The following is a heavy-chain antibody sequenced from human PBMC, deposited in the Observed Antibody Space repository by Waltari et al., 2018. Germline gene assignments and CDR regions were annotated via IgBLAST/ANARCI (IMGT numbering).Heavy chain of an antibody. D-gene: IGHD2-2*01. CDR1: GGSFSGYY. CDR2: INHSGST. V-gene: IGHV4-34*01. Sequence: QVQLQQWGAGLLKPSETLSLPCAVSGGSFSGYYWSWIRQPPGKGLAWIGEINHSGSTNYNPSLKSRVTISVDTSKNQFSLKLSSVTAADTAVYYCACFHIVVVPAAQEDWFDPWGQGTLVTVSS. J-gene: IGHJ5*02. CDR3: ACFHIVVVPAAQEDWFDP.